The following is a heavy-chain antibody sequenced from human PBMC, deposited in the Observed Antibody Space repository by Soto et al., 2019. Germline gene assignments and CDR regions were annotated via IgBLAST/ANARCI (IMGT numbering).Heavy chain of an antibody. CDR3: ARDQGSTITRGDWFDP. V-gene: IGHV3-30-3*01. J-gene: IGHJ5*02. CDR2: ISYDGNDK. Sequence: PGGSLRLSCAASGFSFSTYAMHWVRQAPGKGLEWVAVISYDGNDKNYGDSGEGRFTIFRDNSKNTLYLLMNSLRAEDTAVYYCARDQGSTITRGDWFDPWGQGTLVTVSS. D-gene: IGHD4-4*01. CDR1: GFSFSTYA.